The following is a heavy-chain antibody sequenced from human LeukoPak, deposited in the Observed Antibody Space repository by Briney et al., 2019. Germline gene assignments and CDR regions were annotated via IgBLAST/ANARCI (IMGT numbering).Heavy chain of an antibody. J-gene: IGHJ4*02. V-gene: IGHV3-21*01. Sequence: GGSLRLSCAASGFTFSSYSMNWVCQAPGKGLGWGSSISSSITYIYYADSLKGRFTISRDSAKNSLFLQMNSLRAEDTAVYYCASGGIAAAGVDYWGQGTLVTVSS. CDR1: GFTFSSYS. D-gene: IGHD6-13*01. CDR3: ASGGIAAAGVDY. CDR2: ISSSITYI.